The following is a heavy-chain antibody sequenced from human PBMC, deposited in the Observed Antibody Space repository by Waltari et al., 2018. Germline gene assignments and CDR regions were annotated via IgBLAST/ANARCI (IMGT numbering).Heavy chain of an antibody. CDR2: ISGSGGST. D-gene: IGHD4-17*01. V-gene: IGHV3-23*01. CDR1: GFTFSSYA. J-gene: IGHJ2*01. CDR3: AKDRSRNGDYVGWYFDL. Sequence: EVQLLESGGGLVQPGGSLRLSCAASGFTFSSYAMSWVRQAPGKGLEWVSAISGSGGSTYYADSVKGRFTISRDNSKNTLYLQMNSLRAEDTAVYYCAKDRSRNGDYVGWYFDLWGRGTLVTVSS.